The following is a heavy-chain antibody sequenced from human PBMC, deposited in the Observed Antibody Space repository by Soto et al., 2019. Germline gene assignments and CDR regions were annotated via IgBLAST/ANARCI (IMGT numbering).Heavy chain of an antibody. CDR2: ISGNSGAP. Sequence: GASVKVSCKASGYAFATYGISWVRQAPGQGLEWMGWISGNSGAPIFAQKVQDRFTMTLDTSTGVASLPLRLLRSDDTAIYYCVRDLKYLRVTGNWFDSWGQGTLVTVSS. CDR3: VRDLKYLRVTGNWFDS. J-gene: IGHJ5*01. D-gene: IGHD1-1*01. V-gene: IGHV1-18*04. CDR1: GYAFATYG.